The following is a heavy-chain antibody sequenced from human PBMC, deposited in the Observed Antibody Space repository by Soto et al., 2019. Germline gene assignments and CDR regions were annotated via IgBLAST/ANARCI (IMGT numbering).Heavy chain of an antibody. CDR1: GFTFNTSR. CDR3: VSWAGSSY. J-gene: IGHJ4*02. V-gene: IGHV3-7*05. D-gene: IGHD3-10*01. Sequence: PASGFTFNTSRMSWVRRAPGKGLEWVAHMNQHGSEKYYVDSVKGRFTISGDDAKNSLYLQMNSLGAEDTAVYYCVSWAGSSYWGQGTLVTVSS. CDR2: MNQHGSEK.